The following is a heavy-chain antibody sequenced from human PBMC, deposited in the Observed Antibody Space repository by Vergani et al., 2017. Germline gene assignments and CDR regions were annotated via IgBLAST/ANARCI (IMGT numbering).Heavy chain of an antibody. CDR3: ARGIVVVPAAPNVYFDY. Sequence: QVQLVQSGAEVKKPGASVKVSCKASGYTFTSYGISWVRQAPGQGLEWMGWISAYNGNTNYAQKLQGRVTMTTDTSTSTAYMELRSLRSDDTAMYYCARGIVVVPAAPNVYFDYWGQGTLVTVSS. D-gene: IGHD2-2*01. V-gene: IGHV1-18*01. CDR1: GYTFTSYG. CDR2: ISAYNGNT. J-gene: IGHJ4*02.